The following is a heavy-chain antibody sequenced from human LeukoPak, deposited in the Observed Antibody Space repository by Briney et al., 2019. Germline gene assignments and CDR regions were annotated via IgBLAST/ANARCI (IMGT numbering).Heavy chain of an antibody. Sequence: SETLSLTCTVSGGSISSHYWSWIRQPPGKGLEWIGYIYYSGSTNYNPSLKSRATISVDTSKNQFSLKLSSVTAADTAVYFCARPYYYDSRIDPWGQGTLVTVSS. D-gene: IGHD3-22*01. CDR3: ARPYYYDSRIDP. J-gene: IGHJ5*02. V-gene: IGHV4-59*08. CDR2: IYYSGST. CDR1: GGSISSHY.